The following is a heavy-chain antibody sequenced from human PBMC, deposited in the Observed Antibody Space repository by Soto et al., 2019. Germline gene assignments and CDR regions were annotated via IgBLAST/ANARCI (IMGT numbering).Heavy chain of an antibody. Sequence: ASVKVSCKASGYTFTSYGISWVRQAPGQGLEWMGWISAYNGNTNYAQKLQGRVTMTTDTSTSTAYMELRSLRSDDTAVYYCARILSGYRPLGVINWFDPWGQGTLVTVSS. CDR2: ISAYNGNT. CDR1: GYTFTSYG. V-gene: IGHV1-18*01. J-gene: IGHJ5*02. D-gene: IGHD3-22*01. CDR3: ARILSGYRPLGVINWFDP.